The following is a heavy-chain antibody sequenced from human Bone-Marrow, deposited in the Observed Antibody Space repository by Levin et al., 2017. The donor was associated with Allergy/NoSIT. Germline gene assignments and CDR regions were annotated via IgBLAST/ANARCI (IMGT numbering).Heavy chain of an antibody. CDR2: IYPGDFDT. D-gene: IGHD5-18*01. Sequence: GGSLRLSCKASGYSFTSYWIGWVRQMPGKGLEWMGIIYPGDFDTRYSPSFQGQVTISADKSISTAYLQWSSLKASDTAMYYCARHKRDTAMEYWGQGTLVTVSS. CDR3: ARHKRDTAMEY. V-gene: IGHV5-51*01. CDR1: GYSFTSYW. J-gene: IGHJ4*02.